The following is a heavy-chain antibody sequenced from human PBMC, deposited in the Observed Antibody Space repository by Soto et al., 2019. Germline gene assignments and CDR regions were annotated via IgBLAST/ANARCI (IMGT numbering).Heavy chain of an antibody. CDR1: GGTISRYS. CDR3: VREDRDRETGLAPAASDGMDV. D-gene: IGHD2-2*01. J-gene: IGHJ6*02. V-gene: IGHV1-69*02. Sequence: QVQLVQSGAEVKKPGSSVKVSCKASGGTISRYSITWVRQAPGHGLEWIGRVSPMFGIPNYAQKSQGRVTMTADEGADTAYMELSSLRSDATAVDYWVREDRDRETGLAPAASDGMDVWGQGTTVTVSS. CDR2: VSPMFGIP.